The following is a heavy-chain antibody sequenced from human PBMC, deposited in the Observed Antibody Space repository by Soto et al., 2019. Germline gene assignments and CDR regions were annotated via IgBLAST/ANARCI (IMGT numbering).Heavy chain of an antibody. V-gene: IGHV4-34*01. J-gene: IGHJ5*02. CDR3: ATRITVFGLLIPPFDP. CDR2: INHTGGT. D-gene: IGHD3-3*01. CDR1: GGSANGSS. Sequence: PSETLSLTCAVYGGSANGSSWTWIRQPPGKGLEWIGEINHTGGTHYNPSLKSRVTMSVDTSKNQFSLRLSSVTAADTAIYYCATRITVFGLLIPPFDPWGQGTQVTVSS.